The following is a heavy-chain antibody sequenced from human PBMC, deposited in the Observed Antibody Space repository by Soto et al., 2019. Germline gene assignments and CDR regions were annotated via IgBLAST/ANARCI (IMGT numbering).Heavy chain of an antibody. CDR1: GGSISISF. D-gene: IGHD2-2*01. CDR2: IYYSGST. Sequence: PSGTLSLTCTASGGSISISFWSWIRQPTGKGLEWIGYIYYSGSTNYNPSLKSRVTISVDTSKNQFSLKLSSVTAADTAVYYCARLPAGDYYYYGMDVWGQGTTVTVSS. CDR3: ARLPAGDYYYYGMDV. V-gene: IGHV4-59*08. J-gene: IGHJ6*02.